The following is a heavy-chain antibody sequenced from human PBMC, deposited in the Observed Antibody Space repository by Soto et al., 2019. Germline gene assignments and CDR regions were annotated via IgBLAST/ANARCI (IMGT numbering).Heavy chain of an antibody. CDR1: GFSLSTSGVG. Sequence: QITLKESGPTLVKPTQTLTLTCTFSGFSLSTSGVGVGWIRQPPGKALEWLAIIYWDDDKRYSPSLKSRLTITKDTSKNQVVLTMTNMDPVDTATYYCAHTLSTTSVAAFDIWGQGTMVTVSS. D-gene: IGHD1-26*01. CDR3: AHTLSTTSVAAFDI. CDR2: IYWDDDK. J-gene: IGHJ3*02. V-gene: IGHV2-5*02.